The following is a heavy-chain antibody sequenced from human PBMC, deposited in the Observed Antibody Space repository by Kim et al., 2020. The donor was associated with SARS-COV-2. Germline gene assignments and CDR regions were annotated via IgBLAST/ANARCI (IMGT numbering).Heavy chain of an antibody. D-gene: IGHD3-22*01. CDR3: ASVPYYYDSSGYNDY. V-gene: IGHV4-39*01. Sequence: PALKSRVTISVDTSKNQFSLKRSSVTAADTAVYYCASVPYYYDSSGYNDYWGQGTLVTVSS. J-gene: IGHJ4*02.